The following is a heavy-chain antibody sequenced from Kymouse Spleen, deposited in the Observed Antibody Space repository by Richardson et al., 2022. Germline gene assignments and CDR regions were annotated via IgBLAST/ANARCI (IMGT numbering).Heavy chain of an antibody. CDR3: ARGLTGTTDSSFDY. V-gene: IGHV4-34*01. D-gene: IGHD1-7*01. CDR1: GGSFSGYY. CDR2: INHSGST. Sequence: QVQLQQWGAGLLKPSETLSLTCAVYGGSFSGYYWSWIRQPPGKGLEWIGEINHSGSTNYNPSLKSRVTISVDTSKNQFSLKLSSVTAADTAVYYCARGLTGTTDSSFDYWGQGTLVTVSS. J-gene: IGHJ4*02.